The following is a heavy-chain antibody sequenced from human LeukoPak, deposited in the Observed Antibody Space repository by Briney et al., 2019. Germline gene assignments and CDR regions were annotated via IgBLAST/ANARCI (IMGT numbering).Heavy chain of an antibody. D-gene: IGHD6-13*01. CDR2: IYYSGST. Sequence: SQTLSLTCTVSGGSISSGGYYWSWIRQHPGRGLEWIGYIYYSGSTYYNPSLKSRVTISADTSKNHFSLTLSSVTAADAAVYYCARARSAAGNFDYWGQGTLVTVSS. J-gene: IGHJ4*02. CDR1: GGSISSGGYY. V-gene: IGHV4-31*03. CDR3: ARARSAAGNFDY.